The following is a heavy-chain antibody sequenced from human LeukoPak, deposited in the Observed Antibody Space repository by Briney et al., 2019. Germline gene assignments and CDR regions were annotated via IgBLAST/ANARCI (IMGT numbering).Heavy chain of an antibody. V-gene: IGHV3-74*01. CDR1: GFSFSNYW. D-gene: IGHD1-1*01. Sequence: GGSLRLSCVASGFSFSNYWMYWGRQAPWKGLVWVSRINSDGSYTDYADSAKGRFTISRDNAKDTLYLQMNSLRADDTAVYYCARADNWQSGGAWGQGTLVTVSS. CDR3: ARADNWQSGGA. J-gene: IGHJ5*02. CDR2: INSDGSYT.